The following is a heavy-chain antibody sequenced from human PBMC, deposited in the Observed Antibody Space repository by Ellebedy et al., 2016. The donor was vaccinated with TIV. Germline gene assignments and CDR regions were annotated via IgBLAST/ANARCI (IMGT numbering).Heavy chain of an antibody. J-gene: IGHJ3*02. D-gene: IGHD5-24*01. CDR2: FFSGGNT. CDR1: GLTVSSHY. V-gene: IGHV3-66*01. CDR3: AEMGVRVPDAFDI. Sequence: PGGSLRLSCAASGLTVSSHYMSWVRQAPGKGLGWVSVFFSGGNTYYADSVKGRFIISRDNSENTLYLHMNSLRGEDTAVYYCAEMGVRVPDAFDIWGQGTMVTVSS.